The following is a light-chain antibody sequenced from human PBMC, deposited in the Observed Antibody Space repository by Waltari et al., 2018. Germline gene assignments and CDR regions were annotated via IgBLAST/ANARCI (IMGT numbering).Light chain of an antibody. CDR3: QQTYSSPPEYT. Sequence: DTQMTQSPSSLSASAGDRVTITCRASQSVSSYVNWYQQKLGKAPKLLIYAASSLQSGVPSRFSGSGSGTDFTLTISSLQPEDFATYYCQQTYSSPPEYTFGQGTKLEIK. CDR1: QSVSSY. J-gene: IGKJ2*01. CDR2: AAS. V-gene: IGKV1-39*01.